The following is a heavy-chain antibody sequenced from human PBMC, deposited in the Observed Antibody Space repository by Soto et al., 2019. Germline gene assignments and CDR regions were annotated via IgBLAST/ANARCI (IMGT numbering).Heavy chain of an antibody. V-gene: IGHV3-72*01. CDR1: GFTFSDHY. CDR2: TRNKANSYTT. CDR3: AREKYCSGGRCYGFDP. Sequence: EVQLVESGGGLVQPGGSLRLSCAASGFTFSDHYMDWVRQAPGKGLEWVGRTRNKANSYTTEYAASVKGRFTISRDDSKNSLYLQMNSLKTEDTAVYYCAREKYCSGGRCYGFDPWGQGTLVTVSS. D-gene: IGHD2-15*01. J-gene: IGHJ5*02.